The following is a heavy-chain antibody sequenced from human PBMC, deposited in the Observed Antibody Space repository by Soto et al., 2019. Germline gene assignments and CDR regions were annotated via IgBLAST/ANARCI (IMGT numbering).Heavy chain of an antibody. Sequence: QVQLVQSGAEVKKPGASVKVSCRASGYTFSSYHIHWVRQAPGQGLEWMGIANPSGGSTSYAQKFPGRVTMTRDTSTSTVYMELSSLRSEDTAVYYCAKYGYRTFDYWGQGTLVTVSS. J-gene: IGHJ4*02. D-gene: IGHD1-1*01. CDR3: AKYGYRTFDY. CDR2: ANPSGGST. V-gene: IGHV1-46*01. CDR1: GYTFSSYH.